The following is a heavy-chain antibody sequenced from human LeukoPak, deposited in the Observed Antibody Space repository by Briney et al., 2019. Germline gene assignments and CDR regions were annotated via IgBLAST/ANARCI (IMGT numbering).Heavy chain of an antibody. CDR2: IIPIFGTA. J-gene: IGHJ4*02. CDR3: AGAAMVTTRPGFDY. Sequence: GASVKVSCKASGGTFSSYAISWVRQAPGQGLEWMGGIIPIFGTANYAQKFQGGVTITTDESTSTAYMELSSLRSEDTAVYYCAGAAMVTTRPGFDYWGQGTLVTVSS. CDR1: GGTFSSYA. D-gene: IGHD5-18*01. V-gene: IGHV1-69*05.